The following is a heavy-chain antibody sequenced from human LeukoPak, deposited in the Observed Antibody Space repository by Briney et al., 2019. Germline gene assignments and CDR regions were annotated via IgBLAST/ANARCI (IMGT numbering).Heavy chain of an antibody. Sequence: GGSLRLSCAASGFTFSSYSMNWVRQAPGKGLEWVSSISGSSSYIYYADSMKGRFTISRDNAKNSLYLHMNSLRAEDTAVYYCARDTRSSTSSFPDYWGQGTLVTVSS. J-gene: IGHJ4*02. CDR1: GFTFSSYS. V-gene: IGHV3-21*01. D-gene: IGHD2-2*01. CDR3: ARDTRSSTSSFPDY. CDR2: ISGSSSYI.